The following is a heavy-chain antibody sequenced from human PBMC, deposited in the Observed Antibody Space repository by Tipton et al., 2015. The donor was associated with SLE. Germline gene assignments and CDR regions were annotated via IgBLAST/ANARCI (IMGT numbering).Heavy chain of an antibody. J-gene: IGHJ4*02. V-gene: IGHV4-4*02. CDR1: GGSISSRNW. Sequence: TLSLTCAVYGGSISSRNWWSWIRQPPGKGLEWIGEIDHSGSTNYNPSLKSRLTISIDMSKNQFSLKLTSVTAADTAAYYCARSLDAAALFDYWGQGALVTVSS. CDR2: IDHSGST. CDR3: ARSLDAAALFDY. D-gene: IGHD2-2*01.